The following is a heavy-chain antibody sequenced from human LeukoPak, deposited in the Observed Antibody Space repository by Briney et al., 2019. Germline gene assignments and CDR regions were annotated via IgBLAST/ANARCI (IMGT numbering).Heavy chain of an antibody. D-gene: IGHD6-6*01. J-gene: IGHJ4*02. CDR2: IHASGPT. V-gene: IGHV4-4*09. CDR3: ARHDAGIAARPFDN. CDR1: GGSISTYY. Sequence: SETLSLTCTVSGGSISTYYWSWIRRPPGKGLEWIAYIHASGPTNYSPSLKSRITISVDTSKNQFSLKLSSVTAADTAVYYCARHDAGIAARPFDNWGQGTLVTVSS.